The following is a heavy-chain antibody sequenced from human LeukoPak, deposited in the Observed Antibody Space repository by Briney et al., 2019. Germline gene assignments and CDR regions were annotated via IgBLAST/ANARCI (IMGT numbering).Heavy chain of an antibody. Sequence: GGSLRPSCAASGFTFSSYSMNWVRQAPGKGLEWVSSISSSSSYIYYADSVKGRFTISRDNAKNSLYLQMNSLRAEDTAVYYCARASEHIVVVTAIRDPSYFDYWGQGTLVTVSS. CDR2: ISSSSSYI. CDR1: GFTFSSYS. J-gene: IGHJ4*02. V-gene: IGHV3-21*01. CDR3: ARASEHIVVVTAIRDPSYFDY. D-gene: IGHD2-21*02.